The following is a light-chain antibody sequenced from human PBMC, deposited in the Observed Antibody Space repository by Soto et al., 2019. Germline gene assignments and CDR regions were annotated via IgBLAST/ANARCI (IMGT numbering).Light chain of an antibody. CDR3: QHYGSSAPVT. Sequence: EIVLTQSPGTLSLSPGERATLSCRASQSISSSLAWYQQKPGQAPRLLIYGASSRATGIPDRFSGSGSGTDFTLTISRLEPEDIAVYYCQHYGSSAPVTFDGGTKVEIK. CDR1: QSISSS. V-gene: IGKV3-20*01. J-gene: IGKJ4*01. CDR2: GAS.